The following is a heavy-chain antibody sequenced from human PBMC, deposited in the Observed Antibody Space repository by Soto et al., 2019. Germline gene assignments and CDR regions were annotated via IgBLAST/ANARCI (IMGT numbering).Heavy chain of an antibody. J-gene: IGHJ4*02. CDR1: GFTFSSYA. D-gene: IGHD3-22*01. V-gene: IGHV3-30-3*01. Sequence: GGSLRLSCAASGFTFSSYAMHWVRQAPGKGLEWVAVISYDGSNKYYADSVKGRFTISRDNSKNTLYLQMNSLRAEDTAVYYCARAADTYYYDSSGYYYVYWGQGTLVTVSS. CDR3: ARAADTYYYDSSGYYYVY. CDR2: ISYDGSNK.